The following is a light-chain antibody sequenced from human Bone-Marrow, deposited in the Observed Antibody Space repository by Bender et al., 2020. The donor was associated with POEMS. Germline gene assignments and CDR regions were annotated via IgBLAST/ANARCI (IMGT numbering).Light chain of an antibody. CDR3: QVWDSSTDVV. CDR2: DDS. V-gene: IGLV3-21*02. J-gene: IGLJ2*01. Sequence: SFVLVQPPSVSVAPGQTATITCGENNIEFKSVHWYQQKPGQAPVLVVYDDSDRPSGIPERFSGSNSGNTATLTISRVEAGDEADYYCQVWDSSTDVVFGGGTKLTVL. CDR1: NIEFKS.